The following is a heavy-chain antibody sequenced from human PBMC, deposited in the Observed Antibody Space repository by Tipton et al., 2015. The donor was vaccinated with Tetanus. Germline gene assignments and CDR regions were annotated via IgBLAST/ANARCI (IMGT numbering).Heavy chain of an antibody. D-gene: IGHD2-2*01. CDR3: AKVSPYQPLLTYIDY. Sequence: SLRLSCEASGFTFTDHSMSWVRQAPGQGLEWISYITSGETIYYADSVKGRFSVSRANSDNSIYLQMNSMRADDTAVYYCAKVSPYQPLLTYIDYWGQGTLVTVSS. J-gene: IGHJ4*02. CDR1: GFTFTDHS. CDR2: ITSGETI. V-gene: IGHV3-11*01.